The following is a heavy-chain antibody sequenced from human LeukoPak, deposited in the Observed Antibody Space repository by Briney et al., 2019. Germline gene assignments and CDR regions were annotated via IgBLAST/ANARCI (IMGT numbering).Heavy chain of an antibody. CDR1: GYTFTGYY. CDR3: ARGIEGYCSSTSCPPGDY. Sequence: ASVKVSCKASGYTFTGYYMHWVRQAPGQGLEWMGWVSAYNGNTNYAQKLQGRVTMTTDTSTSTAYMELRSLRSDDTAVYYCARGIEGYCSSTSCPPGDYWGQGTLVAVSS. V-gene: IGHV1-18*04. D-gene: IGHD2-2*01. J-gene: IGHJ4*02. CDR2: VSAYNGNT.